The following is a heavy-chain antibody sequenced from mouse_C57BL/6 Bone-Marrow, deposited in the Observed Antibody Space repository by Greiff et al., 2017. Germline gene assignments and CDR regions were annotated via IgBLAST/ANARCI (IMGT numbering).Heavy chain of an antibody. CDR2: ISPGSGST. D-gene: IGHD2-1*01. CDR3: ASDGGNSQFAY. J-gene: IGHJ3*01. V-gene: IGHV1-55*01. Sequence: VQLQQPGPELVKPGASVKMSCKASGYTFTSSWITWVKQRPGQGLEWIGDISPGSGSTNYNEKFTSKATLTVDTSSSTAYMQLSSLTSEDSAVYYCASDGGNSQFAYWGQGTLVTVSA. CDR1: GYTFTSSW.